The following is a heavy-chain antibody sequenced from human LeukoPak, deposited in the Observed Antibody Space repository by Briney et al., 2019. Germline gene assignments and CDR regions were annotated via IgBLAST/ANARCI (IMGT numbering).Heavy chain of an antibody. Sequence: GGSLRLSCAASGFTFSSYWMSWVRQAPGKGLEWVANIKQGGNGIHYVESVKGRFTISRDNAKNSLYLQMNSLRAEDTAIYYCARGSSAAAESYFDSWGQGTLVTVSS. V-gene: IGHV3-7*01. CDR3: ARGSSAAAESYFDS. CDR2: IKQGGNGI. J-gene: IGHJ4*02. D-gene: IGHD6-25*01. CDR1: GFTFSSYW.